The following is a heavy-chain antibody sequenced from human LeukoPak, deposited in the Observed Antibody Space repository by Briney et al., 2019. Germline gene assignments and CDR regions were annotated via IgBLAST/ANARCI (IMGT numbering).Heavy chain of an antibody. Sequence: PGGSLRLSCAASGFTFSGSAMHWVRQASGKGLEWVGRIRSKANSYATAYAASVKGRFTISRDDSKNTAYLQMNSLKTEDTAVYYCARDTPYSSSWALWGQGTLVTVSS. J-gene: IGHJ4*02. D-gene: IGHD6-13*01. CDR2: IRSKANSYAT. CDR1: GFTFSGSA. CDR3: ARDTPYSSSWAL. V-gene: IGHV3-73*01.